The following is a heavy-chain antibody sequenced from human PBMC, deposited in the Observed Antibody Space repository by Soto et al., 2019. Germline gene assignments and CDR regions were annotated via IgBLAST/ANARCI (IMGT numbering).Heavy chain of an antibody. CDR3: AITIFGVVIPASDSMDV. V-gene: IGHV5-10-1*01. Sequence: PGESLKISCKGSGYSFTSYWISWVRQMPGKGLEWMGRIDPSDSYTNYSPSFQGHVTISADKSISTAYLQWSSLKASDTAMYYCAITIFGVVIPASDSMDVWGQGTTVTVSS. J-gene: IGHJ6*02. CDR1: GYSFTSYW. D-gene: IGHD3-3*01. CDR2: IDPSDSYT.